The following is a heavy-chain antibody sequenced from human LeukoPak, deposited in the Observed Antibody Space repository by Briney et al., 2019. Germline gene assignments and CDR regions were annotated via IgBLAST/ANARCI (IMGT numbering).Heavy chain of an antibody. D-gene: IGHD1/OR15-1a*01. J-gene: IGHJ6*02. CDR1: GYTFTGYY. CDR3: AREQQADNYYGMDV. CDR2: INPNSGGT. Sequence: GASVKVSCKASGYTFTGYYMHWVRQAPGQGLEWMGRINPNSGGTNYAQKFQGRVTMTRDTSISTAYMELSSLRSDDTDVYYCAREQQADNYYGMDVWGQGTTVTVSS. V-gene: IGHV1-2*05.